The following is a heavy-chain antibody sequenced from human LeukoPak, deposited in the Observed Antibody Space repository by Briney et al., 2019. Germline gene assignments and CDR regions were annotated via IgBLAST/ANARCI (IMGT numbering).Heavy chain of an antibody. D-gene: IGHD4-23*01. J-gene: IGHJ4*02. Sequence: GGSLRLSCAASGFTFSSYAMSWVRQAPGKGLVWVSRINSDGSSTSYADSVKGRFTISRDNAKNTLYLQMNSLRAEDTAVYYCARLGGNSGFSGDYWGQGTLVTVSS. CDR1: GFTFSSYA. CDR2: INSDGSST. V-gene: IGHV3-74*01. CDR3: ARLGGNSGFSGDY.